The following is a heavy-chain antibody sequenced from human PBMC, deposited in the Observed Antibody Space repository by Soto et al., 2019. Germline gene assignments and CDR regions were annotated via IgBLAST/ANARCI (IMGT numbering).Heavy chain of an antibody. D-gene: IGHD1-20*01. CDR2: IHYTGTT. J-gene: IGHJ3*01. V-gene: IGHV4-59*02. CDR3: ASITWGGASFNF. Sequence: SETLSLTCTVSGNSVTSHYWSWLRQSPGRGLEWIAYIHYTGTTNSNPSLKSRVTISVDTSKNQFSLKLNAVTAADTALYYCASITWGGASFNFWGPGTMVPVSS. CDR1: GNSVTSHY.